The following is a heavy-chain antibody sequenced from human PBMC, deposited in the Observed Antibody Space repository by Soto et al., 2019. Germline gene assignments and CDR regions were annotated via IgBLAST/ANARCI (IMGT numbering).Heavy chain of an antibody. Sequence: ASVKVSCKASGGTFSSYAISWVRQAPGQGLEWMGGIIPIFGTANYAQKFQGRVTITADEPTSTAYMELSSLRSEDTAVYYCAVRVSTSLGEDAFDIWGQGTMVTVSS. D-gene: IGHD3-16*01. V-gene: IGHV1-69*13. CDR1: GGTFSSYA. CDR3: AVRVSTSLGEDAFDI. J-gene: IGHJ3*02. CDR2: IIPIFGTA.